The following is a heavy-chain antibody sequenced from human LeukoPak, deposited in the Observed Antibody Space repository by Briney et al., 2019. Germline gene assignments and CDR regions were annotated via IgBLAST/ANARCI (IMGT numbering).Heavy chain of an antibody. CDR2: ISSSSSTI. CDR3: ARANGMDV. V-gene: IGHV3-48*02. Sequence: GGSLRLSCTASGLTFSSYSVTWVRQAPGKGLEWVSYISSSSSTIYYADSVKGRFTISRDNAKNSLYLQMSSLRDEDTAVYYCARANGMDVWGQGTTVTVSS. J-gene: IGHJ6*02. CDR1: GLTFSSYS.